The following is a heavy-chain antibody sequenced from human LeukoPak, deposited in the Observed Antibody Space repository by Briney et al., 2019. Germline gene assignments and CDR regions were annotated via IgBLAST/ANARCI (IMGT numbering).Heavy chain of an antibody. D-gene: IGHD4-17*01. CDR1: GYSISSDFY. Sequence: EPSETLSLTCTVSGYSISSDFYWGWIRQPPGKGLEWIGSIYYSGSTYYNPSLKSRVTISVDTSKNQFSLKLSSVTAADTAVYYCARGATVIDYWGQGTLVTVSS. J-gene: IGHJ4*02. CDR3: ARGATVIDY. V-gene: IGHV4-38-2*02. CDR2: IYYSGST.